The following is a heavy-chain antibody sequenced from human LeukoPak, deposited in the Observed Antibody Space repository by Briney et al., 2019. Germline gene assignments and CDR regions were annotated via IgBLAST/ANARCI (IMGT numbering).Heavy chain of an antibody. J-gene: IGHJ4*02. CDR2: INPSGGST. D-gene: IGHD4-23*01. CDR3: ARDRRGNSALDY. Sequence: XXXXGLXXMGIINPSGGSTSYAQKFQGRVTMTRDTSTSTVYMELSSLRSEDTAVYYCARDRRGNSALDYWGQGTLVTVSS. V-gene: IGHV1-46*01.